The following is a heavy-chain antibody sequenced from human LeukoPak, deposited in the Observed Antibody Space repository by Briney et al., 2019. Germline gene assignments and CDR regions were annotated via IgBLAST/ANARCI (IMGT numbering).Heavy chain of an antibody. Sequence: GGSLRLSCAASGFTFSSYEMNWVRQAPGKGLEWVSYISSSGSTIYYADSVKGRFTISKDNAKNSLYLQMNSLRAEDTAVYYCARDQPTEYNSKPSMANVSPFDYWGQGTLVTVSS. J-gene: IGHJ4*02. CDR2: ISSSGSTI. CDR1: GFTFSSYE. D-gene: IGHD1-1*01. CDR3: ARDQPTEYNSKPSMANVSPFDY. V-gene: IGHV3-48*03.